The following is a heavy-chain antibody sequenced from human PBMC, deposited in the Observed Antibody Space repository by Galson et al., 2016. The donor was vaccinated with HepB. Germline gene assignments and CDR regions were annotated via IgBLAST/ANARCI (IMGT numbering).Heavy chain of an antibody. V-gene: IGHV1-2*02. J-gene: IGHJ1*01. D-gene: IGHD3-22*01. CDR3: ARDINDYDSSGLIRYLHH. CDR2: INPNSGGP. CDR1: GYMFTGYY. Sequence: SVKVSCKASGYMFTGYYIHWVRQAPGQGLEWMGWINPNSGGPSYAQKFQGRVTMTRDTSITTAYMELSRLRADDTAMYYCARDINDYDSSGLIRYLHHWGKGTLVTFSS.